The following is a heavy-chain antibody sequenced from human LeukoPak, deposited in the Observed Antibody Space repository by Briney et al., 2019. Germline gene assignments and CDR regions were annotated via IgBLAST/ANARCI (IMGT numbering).Heavy chain of an antibody. V-gene: IGHV3-48*01. D-gene: IGHD4-17*01. CDR3: VRGFYGDYGWFDY. CDR1: GFILRSYT. J-gene: IGHJ4*02. Sequence: PGGSLRLSCTASGFILRSYTMHWVRQVPGQGLEWVSYIDLSGRIIHYGDSVKGRFTISRNNGMNSLSLQMDSLRVEDTAVYYCVRGFYGDYGWFDYWGQGTLVSVSS. CDR2: IDLSGRII.